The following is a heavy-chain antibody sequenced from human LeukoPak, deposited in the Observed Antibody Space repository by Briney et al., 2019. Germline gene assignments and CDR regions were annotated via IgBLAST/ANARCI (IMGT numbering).Heavy chain of an antibody. J-gene: IGHJ4*02. V-gene: IGHV4-4*07. CDR2: IYTSGST. D-gene: IGHD3-22*01. CDR3: ARDSSSPSYYDSSEYYFDC. CDR1: GGSISSYY. Sequence: SETLSLTCTVSGGSISSYYWSWIRQPAGKGLEWIGRIYTSGSTNYNPSLKSRVTMSVDTSKNQFSLKLSSVTAADTAVYYCARDSSSPSYYDSSEYYFDCWGQGTLVTVSS.